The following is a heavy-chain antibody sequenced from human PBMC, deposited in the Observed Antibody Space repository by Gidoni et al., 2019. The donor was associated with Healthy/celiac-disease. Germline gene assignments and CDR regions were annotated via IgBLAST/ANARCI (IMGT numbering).Heavy chain of an antibody. J-gene: IGHJ3*02. CDR3: ARDTTYYYDSSGYYRDAFDI. Sequence: QVQLQESGPGLVTPSETLSLTCTVSGGSISSYYWSWIRQPPGKGLEWIGYIYYSGSTNYNPSLKSRVTISVDTSKNQFSLKLSSVTAADTAVYYCARDTTYYYDSSGYYRDAFDIWGQGTMVTVSS. CDR1: GGSISSYY. CDR2: IYYSGST. D-gene: IGHD3-22*01. V-gene: IGHV4-59*01.